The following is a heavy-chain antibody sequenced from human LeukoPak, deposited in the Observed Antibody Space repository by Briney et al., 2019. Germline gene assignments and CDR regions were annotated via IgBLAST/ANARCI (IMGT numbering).Heavy chain of an antibody. J-gene: IGHJ4*02. CDR2: INSDGGST. Sequence: GGSLRLSCTASGFTFSSYWMHWVRQAPGKGLVWVSRINSDGGSTSYADSVKGRFTISRDNAKNTLYLQMNSLRAEDTAVYYCARRIQGMAPYYLGYWGQGTLVTVSS. V-gene: IGHV3-74*01. CDR3: ARRIQGMAPYYLGY. D-gene: IGHD5-24*01. CDR1: GFTFSSYW.